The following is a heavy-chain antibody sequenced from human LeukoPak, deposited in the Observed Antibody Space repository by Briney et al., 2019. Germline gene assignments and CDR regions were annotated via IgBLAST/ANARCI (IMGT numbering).Heavy chain of an antibody. V-gene: IGHV1-2*02. D-gene: IGHD3-22*01. CDR1: GYTFTGYY. Sequence: ASVNDSCQASGYTFTGYYMHWVRQAPGQGLEWMGWINPNSGGTNYAQKFQGRVTMTRDTSTTTAYMELSRLRSDDTAVYYCARGHYDSSGYSNHSFFDIWGQGTLGTVSS. CDR3: ARGHYDSSGYSNHSFFDI. CDR2: INPNSGGT. J-gene: IGHJ2*01.